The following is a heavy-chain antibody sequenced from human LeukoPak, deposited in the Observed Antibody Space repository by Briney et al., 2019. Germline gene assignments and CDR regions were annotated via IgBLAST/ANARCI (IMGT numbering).Heavy chain of an antibody. V-gene: IGHV5-51*01. J-gene: IGHJ4*02. CDR3: ARRRDGSGKWIGGG. Sequence: GESLKISCKGSGYPFAGSWIGWVRQMPGKGLEWMGVIYPGDSDTEYSPSFEGQVAISVDKSISTAYLQWSSLKASDTAIYYCARRRDGSGKWIGGGWGQGTLVIVSS. CDR2: IYPGDSDT. CDR1: GYPFAGSW. D-gene: IGHD3-10*01.